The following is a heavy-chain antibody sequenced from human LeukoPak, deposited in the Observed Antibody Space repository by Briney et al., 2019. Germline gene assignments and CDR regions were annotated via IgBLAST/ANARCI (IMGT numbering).Heavy chain of an antibody. CDR2: IKQDGSEK. V-gene: IGHV3-7*01. J-gene: IGHJ4*02. CDR1: GFTFSSYW. CDR3: ARDQYYDSSGYYAY. D-gene: IGHD3-22*01. Sequence: GGSLRLSCAASGFTFSSYWMSWVRQAPGKGLEWVANIKQDGSEKYYVDSVKGRFTISRDNAKNSLYLQMNSLRAEDTAVYYCARDQYYDSSGYYAYWGQGTLVTVSS.